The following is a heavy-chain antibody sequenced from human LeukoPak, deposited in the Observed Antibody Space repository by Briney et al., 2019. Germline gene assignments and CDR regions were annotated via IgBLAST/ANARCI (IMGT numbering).Heavy chain of an antibody. Sequence: SETLPLTCTVSGGSITSYYWAWLRQPPGKGLEWVGEIYHSGSTSYNPSLKSRVTISIDKSKNLFSLKLTSVTTADTAIYYCAGGLLADIAANWFDPWGQGTLVTVSS. CDR2: IYHSGST. CDR3: AGGLLADIAANWFDP. CDR1: GGSITSYY. J-gene: IGHJ5*02. D-gene: IGHD5-12*01. V-gene: IGHV4-34*01.